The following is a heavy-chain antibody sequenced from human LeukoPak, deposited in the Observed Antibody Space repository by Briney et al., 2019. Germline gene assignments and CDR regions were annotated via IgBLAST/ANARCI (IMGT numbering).Heavy chain of an antibody. Sequence: GGSLRLSCAASGFTFSNYWMHWVRPAPGKGLEWVANIKQDASEIYYVDSVKGRFSISRDNAKNSVYLQMNSLRAEDTAVYYCARAMSAWGQGTLVTVSS. D-gene: IGHD3-3*01. CDR2: IKQDASEI. V-gene: IGHV3-7*03. CDR1: GFTFSNYW. J-gene: IGHJ4*02. CDR3: ARAMSA.